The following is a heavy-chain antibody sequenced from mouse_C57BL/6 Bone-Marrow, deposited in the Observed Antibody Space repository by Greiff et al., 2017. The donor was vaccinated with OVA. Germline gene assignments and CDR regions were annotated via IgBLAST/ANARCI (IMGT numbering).Heavy chain of an antibody. D-gene: IGHD4-1*01. CDR2: INPSNGGT. Sequence: VQLQQPGTELVKPGASVKLSCKASGYTFTSYWMHWVKQRPGQGLEWIGNINPSNGGTNYNEKFKSKATLTVDKSSSTAYMQRSRLTSEDSAVYYCARWEGRRKRDWFADWGKGTLVTVSA. J-gene: IGHJ3*01. CDR3: ARWEGRRKRDWFAD. V-gene: IGHV1-53*01. CDR1: GYTFTSYW.